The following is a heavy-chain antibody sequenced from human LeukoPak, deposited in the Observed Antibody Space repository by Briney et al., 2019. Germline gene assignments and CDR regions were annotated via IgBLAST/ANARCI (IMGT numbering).Heavy chain of an antibody. Sequence: PSETLSLTCAVNGGSFSGYSWSWIRQPPGKGLEWIGEINHSGSTKYNPSLKSRVTISVDTSKKQLSPELSSMTAADTAVYYCARGYCSSTSCYGAAFDIWGQGTMVTVSS. CDR3: ARGYCSSTSCYGAAFDI. CDR2: INHSGST. J-gene: IGHJ3*02. V-gene: IGHV4-34*01. D-gene: IGHD2-2*01. CDR1: GGSFSGYS.